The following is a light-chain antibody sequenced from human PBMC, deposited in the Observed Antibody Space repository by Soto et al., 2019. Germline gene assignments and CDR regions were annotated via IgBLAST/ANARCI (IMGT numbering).Light chain of an antibody. Sequence: QSALTQPASVSGSPGQSMTISCTGTSSDVGGFNYVSWHQQHPGKAPKLIIFGVINRPSGVSDRFSGSKSGNTASLTIFGLKAEDEADYHCSSYTRSRTVIFGGGTKLTVL. V-gene: IGLV2-14*03. CDR2: GVI. J-gene: IGLJ2*01. CDR3: SSYTRSRTVI. CDR1: SSDVGGFNY.